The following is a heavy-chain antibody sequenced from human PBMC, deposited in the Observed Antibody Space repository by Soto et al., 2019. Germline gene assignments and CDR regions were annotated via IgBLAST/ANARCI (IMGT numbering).Heavy chain of an antibody. CDR2: IIPIFGTA. D-gene: IGHD3-22*01. CDR3: ARGTRAPDRSGYNY. CDR1: GGTFSSYS. Sequence: QVPLVQSGAEVKKPGSSVKVSCKASGGTFSSYSISWVRQAPGQGLEWMGGIIPIFGTANYAQKFQGRVTITADKSTSTAYMELSSLRSEDTAVYYCARGTRAPDRSGYNYWGQGTLVTVSS. J-gene: IGHJ4*02. V-gene: IGHV1-69*06.